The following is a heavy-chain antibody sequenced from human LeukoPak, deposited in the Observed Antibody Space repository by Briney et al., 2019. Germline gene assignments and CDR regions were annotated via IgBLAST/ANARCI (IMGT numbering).Heavy chain of an antibody. CDR3: ARHMHYYDSSGRHDAFDI. Sequence: PSETLSLTCAVYGGSFSGYYWSWIRQPPGKGLEWIGTTYHTETTYYNPSLKSRVTISVDTSKSQFSLKMSSVTAADTAVYYCARHMHYYDSSGRHDAFDIWGQGAMATVSS. V-gene: IGHV4-34*01. CDR2: TYHTETT. J-gene: IGHJ3*02. D-gene: IGHD3-22*01. CDR1: GGSFSGYY.